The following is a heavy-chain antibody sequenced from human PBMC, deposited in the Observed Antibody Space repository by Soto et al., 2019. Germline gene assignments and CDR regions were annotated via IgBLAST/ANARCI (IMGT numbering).Heavy chain of an antibody. CDR2: IYYSGST. D-gene: IGHD1-1*01. Sequence: SETLSLTCTVSGGSISSYYWSWIRQPPGKGLEWIGYIYYSGSTNYNPSLKSRVTISVDTSKNQFSLKLSSVTAADTAVYYCARTGRQHGYYYYYYMDVWGKGTTVTVSS. CDR3: ARTGRQHGYYYYYYMDV. J-gene: IGHJ6*03. CDR1: GGSISSYY. V-gene: IGHV4-59*08.